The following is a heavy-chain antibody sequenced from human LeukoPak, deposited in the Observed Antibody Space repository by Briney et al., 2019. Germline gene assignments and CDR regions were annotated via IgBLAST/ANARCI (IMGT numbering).Heavy chain of an antibody. CDR1: GFTFSSYS. CDR3: AIPAQTAMAYYFDY. J-gene: IGHJ4*02. CDR2: ISSSSSYI. Sequence: GGSLRLSCAASGFTFSSYSVNWVRQAPGKGLEWVSSISSSSSYIYYADSVKGRFTISRDNAKNSLYLQMNSLRAEDTAVYYCAIPAQTAMAYYFDYWGQGTLVTVSS. D-gene: IGHD5-18*01. V-gene: IGHV3-21*01.